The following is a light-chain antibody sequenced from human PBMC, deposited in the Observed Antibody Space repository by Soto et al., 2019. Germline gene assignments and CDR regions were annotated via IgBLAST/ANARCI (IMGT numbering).Light chain of an antibody. J-gene: IGLJ1*01. V-gene: IGLV2-14*01. CDR3: SSYTSSSTLYV. Sequence: QSALTQPASVSGSTGQSITISCTGTSSDAGGYNYVSWYQQHPGKAPKLMIYEVSNRPSGVSNRFSGSKSGNTASLTISGLQAEDEDDYYCSSYTSSSTLYVFGTGTKLTVL. CDR2: EVS. CDR1: SSDAGGYNY.